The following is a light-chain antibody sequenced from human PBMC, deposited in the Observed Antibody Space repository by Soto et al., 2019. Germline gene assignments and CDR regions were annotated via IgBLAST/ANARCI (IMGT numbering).Light chain of an antibody. CDR3: QQYNSDSPWT. J-gene: IGKJ1*01. CDR2: DAS. Sequence: DIQMTQSPSTLSASVGDRVTITCRASQNIRSWLAWYQQKSGKAPKLLIYDASSLESGVPSRFSGSGSGTEFTLTISSLQPDDFATYYCQQYNSDSPWTFGQGTKVEIK. V-gene: IGKV1-5*01. CDR1: QNIRSW.